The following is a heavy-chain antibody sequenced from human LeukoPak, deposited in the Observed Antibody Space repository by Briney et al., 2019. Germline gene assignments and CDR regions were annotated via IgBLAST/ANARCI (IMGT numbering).Heavy chain of an antibody. J-gene: IGHJ3*02. CDR3: ARERGVLDAFDI. CDR1: GFTFSSYW. Sequence: GGSLRLSCAASGFTFSSYWMSWVRQAPGKRLEWVAVISSHGHSQYYADSVKDRFTISRDNSKNTQYLQINSLREDDTAIYYCARERGVLDAFDIWGQGTIVTVFS. CDR2: ISSHGHSQ. D-gene: IGHD3-16*01. V-gene: IGHV3-30-3*01.